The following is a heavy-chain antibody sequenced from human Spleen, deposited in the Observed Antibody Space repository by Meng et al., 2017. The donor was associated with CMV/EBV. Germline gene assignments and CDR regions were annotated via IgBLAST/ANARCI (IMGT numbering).Heavy chain of an antibody. D-gene: IGHD6-13*01. V-gene: IGHV5-51*01. J-gene: IGHJ5*02. CDR3: ARTSQGIAAAGWFDP. CDR2: IYPGDPDT. CDR1: GYSFTSYW. Sequence: GESLKISCKGSGYSFTSYWIGWVRQMPGKGLEWMGIIYPGDPDTRYSPSCQGQVTISADKSISTAYLQWSSLKASDTAMYYCARTSQGIAAAGWFDPWGQGTLVTVSS.